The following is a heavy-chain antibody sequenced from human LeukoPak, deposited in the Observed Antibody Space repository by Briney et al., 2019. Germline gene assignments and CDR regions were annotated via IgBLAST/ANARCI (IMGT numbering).Heavy chain of an antibody. Sequence: GESLKISCKGSGYSFTSYWICWVRQMPGKGLEWMGIIYPGDSDTRYSPSFQGQVTISADKSISTAYLQWSSLKASDTAMYYCARPTSGIQLWDRGYNWFDPWGQGTLVTVSS. D-gene: IGHD5-18*01. CDR2: IYPGDSDT. J-gene: IGHJ5*02. CDR3: ARPTSGIQLWDRGYNWFDP. V-gene: IGHV5-51*01. CDR1: GYSFTSYW.